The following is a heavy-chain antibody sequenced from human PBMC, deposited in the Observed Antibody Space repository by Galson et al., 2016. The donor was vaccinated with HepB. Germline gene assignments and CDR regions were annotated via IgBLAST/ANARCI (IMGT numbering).Heavy chain of an antibody. V-gene: IGHV3-7*01. CDR1: GFTISAYW. CDR2: INQDASGK. Sequence: SLRLSCATSGFTISAYWMSWVRQAPXKGLXXVASINQDASGKYYVDSVKGRFSISRDNVKNTVWLQMRGLRVDDTSMYYCASGYTSGVWGQGTMVTVSS. D-gene: IGHD6-19*01. J-gene: IGHJ3*01. CDR3: ASGYTSGV.